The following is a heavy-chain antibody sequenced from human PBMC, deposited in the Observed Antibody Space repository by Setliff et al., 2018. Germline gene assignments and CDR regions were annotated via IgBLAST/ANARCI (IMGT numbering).Heavy chain of an antibody. J-gene: IGHJ5*02. D-gene: IGHD3-3*01. CDR3: ARDYLRSNYDFWSGPPNWFDP. V-gene: IGHV3-21*01. CDR1: GFTFSSYS. CDR2: ISSSSSYI. Sequence: VGSLRLSCAASGFTFSSYSMNWVRQAPGKGLEWVSSISSSSSYIYYADSVKGRFTISRDNAKNSLYLQMNSLRAEDTAVYYCARDYLRSNYDFWSGPPNWFDPWGQGTLVTVSS.